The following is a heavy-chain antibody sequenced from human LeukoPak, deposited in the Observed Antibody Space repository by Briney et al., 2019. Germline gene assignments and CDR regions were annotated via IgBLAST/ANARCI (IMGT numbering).Heavy chain of an antibody. CDR3: WLHYGMDV. CDR2: IHSGGRT. CDR1: GFVFSNYA. V-gene: IGHV3-53*01. Sequence: PGGSLRLSCAGSGFVFSNYAMSWVRQAPGKELEWVSVIHSGGRTYYADSVKGRFTISRDNSKNTLYLQMNSLRAEDTAVYYCWLHYGMDVWGQGTTVTVSS. J-gene: IGHJ6*02. D-gene: IGHD5-12*01.